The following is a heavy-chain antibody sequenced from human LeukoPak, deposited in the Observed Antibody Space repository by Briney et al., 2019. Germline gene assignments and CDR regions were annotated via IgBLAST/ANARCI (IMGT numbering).Heavy chain of an antibody. V-gene: IGHV4-59*01. CDR1: GGSISSYY. Sequence: SETLSLTCAVYGGSISSYYWSWIRQPPGKGLEWIGYIYYSGSTNYNPSLKSRVTISVDTSKNQFSLKLSSVTAADTAVYYCARDLYDSSGYFIFDYWGQGTLVTVSS. D-gene: IGHD3-22*01. CDR3: ARDLYDSSGYFIFDY. CDR2: IYYSGST. J-gene: IGHJ4*02.